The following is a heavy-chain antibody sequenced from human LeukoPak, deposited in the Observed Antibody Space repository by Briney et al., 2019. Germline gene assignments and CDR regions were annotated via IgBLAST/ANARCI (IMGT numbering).Heavy chain of an antibody. CDR2: MYTGGGR. CDR3: TRGQSYCGADCYSD. Sequence: GGSLRLSCAASRFSVSNYYMSWVRQPPGKGLEWVSVMYTGGGRYYGDSVKGRFTISRDNSKNTVFLQMNSLRVEDTALYYCTRGQSYCGADCYSDWGQGTLVTVSS. D-gene: IGHD2-21*02. CDR1: RFSVSNYY. J-gene: IGHJ4*02. V-gene: IGHV3-66*01.